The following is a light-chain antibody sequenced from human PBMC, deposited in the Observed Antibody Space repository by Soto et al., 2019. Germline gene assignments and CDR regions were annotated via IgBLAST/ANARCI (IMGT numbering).Light chain of an antibody. CDR1: SSDVGGYNY. CDR3: SSYGGNNNLV. Sequence: QSALTQPPSASGSPGQSVTISCTGTSSDVGGYNYVSWYQQHPGKAPNVMIYEVSKRPSGVPDRFSGSKSGNTASLTVSGLQAEDEADYYCSSYGGNNNLVFGGGTKLTVL. CDR2: EVS. V-gene: IGLV2-8*01. J-gene: IGLJ2*01.